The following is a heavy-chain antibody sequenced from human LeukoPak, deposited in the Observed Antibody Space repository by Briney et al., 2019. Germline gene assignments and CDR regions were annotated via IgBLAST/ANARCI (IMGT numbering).Heavy chain of an antibody. D-gene: IGHD5-18*01. Sequence: GGSLRLSCAASGFTLSSYAMSWVRQAPGKGLEWVSAISGSGGSTYYADSVKGRFTISRDNSKNTLYLQMNSLRAEDTAVYYCAEVALVDTATYYFDYWGQGTLVTVSS. CDR1: GFTLSSYA. V-gene: IGHV3-23*01. CDR2: ISGSGGST. CDR3: AEVALVDTATYYFDY. J-gene: IGHJ4*02.